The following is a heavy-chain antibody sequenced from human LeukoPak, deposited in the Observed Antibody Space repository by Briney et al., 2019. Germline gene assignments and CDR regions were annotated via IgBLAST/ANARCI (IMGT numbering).Heavy chain of an antibody. CDR3: ARIPIVTTTSGGY. CDR1: GFTVSSNY. J-gene: IGHJ1*01. D-gene: IGHD5-12*01. Sequence: PGGSLRLSCAASGFTVSSNYMSWVRQAPGKGLDWVSVIYSSGDTYYADSVKGRFTISRDNSKNTLYLQMSSLRAEDTAVYYCARIPIVTTTSGGYWGQGTLVTVSS. CDR2: IYSSGDT. V-gene: IGHV3-53*01.